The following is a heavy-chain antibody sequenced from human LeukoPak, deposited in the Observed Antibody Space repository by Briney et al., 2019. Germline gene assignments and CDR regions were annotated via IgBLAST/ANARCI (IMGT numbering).Heavy chain of an antibody. CDR2: IYSGGST. D-gene: IGHD4-17*01. CDR3: ARDLGGYGDYGTNFDY. CDR1: GFTVSRNY. Sequence: GGSLGLSCAASGFTVSRNYMSWVRQAPGKGLEWVSVIYSGGSTYYADSVKGRFTISRDNSKNTLYLQMNSLRAEDTAVYYCARDLGGYGDYGTNFDYWGQGTLVTVSS. V-gene: IGHV3-66*01. J-gene: IGHJ4*02.